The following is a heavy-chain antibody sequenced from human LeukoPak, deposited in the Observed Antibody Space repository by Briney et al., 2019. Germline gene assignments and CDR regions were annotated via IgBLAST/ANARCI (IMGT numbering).Heavy chain of an antibody. CDR1: GFTFSSYW. CDR3: ARDGTAAGLYFDL. CDR2: IKQDGGEK. J-gene: IGHJ4*01. Sequence: GGSLILSCAVSGFTFSSYWMNWVRQAPGKGLEWVASIKQDGGEKSYVDSVKGRFTISRDNAKNSLYLQMSSLRAEDTAVYYCARDGTAAGLYFDLWDQGTLVTVSS. D-gene: IGHD6-13*01. V-gene: IGHV3-7*01.